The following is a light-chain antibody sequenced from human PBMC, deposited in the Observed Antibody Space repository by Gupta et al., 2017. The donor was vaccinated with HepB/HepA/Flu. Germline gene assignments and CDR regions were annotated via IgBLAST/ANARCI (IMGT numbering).Light chain of an antibody. CDR3: QAFGFSVPVT. J-gene: IGKJ5*01. V-gene: IGKV3-20*01. Sequence: RAAGVPDRFSGGESGTEFTLTISRVEAEDFAVYYCQAFGFSVPVTFGQGTRLEIK.